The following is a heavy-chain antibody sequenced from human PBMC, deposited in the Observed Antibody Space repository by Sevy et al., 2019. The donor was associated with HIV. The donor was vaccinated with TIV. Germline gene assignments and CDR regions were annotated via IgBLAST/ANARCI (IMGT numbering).Heavy chain of an antibody. CDR2: ISGSSSAM. CDR1: GFTFSDYY. Sequence: GGSLRLSCAASGFTFSDYYMSWIRQAPGKGLEWISYISGSSSAMVYPDSVKGRFPSSRNNAKNSLYLHMDNLRAEDTAVYFCVGRPYSSAYSWSYHFDYWGQGTLVTVSS. CDR3: VGRPYSSAYSWSYHFDY. V-gene: IGHV3-11*01. J-gene: IGHJ4*02. D-gene: IGHD3-16*01.